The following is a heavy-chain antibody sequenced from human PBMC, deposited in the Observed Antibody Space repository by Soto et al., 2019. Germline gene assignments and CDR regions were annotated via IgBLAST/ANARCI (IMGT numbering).Heavy chain of an antibody. CDR1: GGSISSSSYY. CDR3: ARHDNRYYDSSGYYYVNYGMDV. CDR2: IYYSGST. V-gene: IGHV4-39*01. D-gene: IGHD3-22*01. J-gene: IGHJ6*02. Sequence: PSETLSLTCTVSGGSISSSSYYWGWIRQPPGKGLEWIGSIYYSGSTYYNPSLKSRVTISVDTSKNQFSLKLSSVTAADTAVYYCARHDNRYYDSSGYYYVNYGMDVWGQGTTVTVSS.